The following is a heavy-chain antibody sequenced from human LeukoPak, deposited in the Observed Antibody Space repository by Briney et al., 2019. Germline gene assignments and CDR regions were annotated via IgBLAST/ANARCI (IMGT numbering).Heavy chain of an antibody. J-gene: IGHJ4*02. CDR1: GFTFSNYW. D-gene: IGHD6-6*01. Sequence: PGGSLRLSCAASGFTFSNYWMNWVRQAPGKGLEWVANIKQDGSEKYYVDSVKGRFTISRDNAKNSLNLQMNSLRAGDTAVYYCARSYSTSSKIFDYWGQGTLVTVSS. CDR3: ARSYSTSSKIFDY. CDR2: IKQDGSEK. V-gene: IGHV3-7*01.